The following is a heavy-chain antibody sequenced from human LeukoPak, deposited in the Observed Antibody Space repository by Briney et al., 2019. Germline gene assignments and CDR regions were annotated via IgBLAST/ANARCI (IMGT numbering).Heavy chain of an antibody. J-gene: IGHJ3*02. CDR1: GGSFSGYY. CDR2: INHSGST. D-gene: IGHD3-10*01. V-gene: IGHV4-34*01. Sequence: SETLSLTCAVYGGSFSGYYWSWIRQPPGKGLEWIGEINHSGSTNYNPSLKSRVTISVDTSKNQFSLKLSSVTAADAAVYYCARGLLLFDIWGQGTMVTVSS. CDR3: ARGLLLFDI.